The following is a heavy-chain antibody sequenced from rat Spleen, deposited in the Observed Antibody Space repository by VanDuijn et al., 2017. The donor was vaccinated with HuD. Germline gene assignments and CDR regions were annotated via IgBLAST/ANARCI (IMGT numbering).Heavy chain of an antibody. CDR2: ISYDGSTT. V-gene: IGHV5-29*01. CDR1: GFTFSDYY. D-gene: IGHD1-7*01. Sequence: EVQLVESDGGLVQPGRSLKRSCAASGFTFSDYYMAWVRQAPTKGLEWVATISYDGSTTYYRDSLKGRFSISRDNAKSTLDLQMDSLRSEDTAPYYCTKMGNYFNHWGQGVMVTVSS. J-gene: IGHJ2*01. CDR3: TKMGNYFNH.